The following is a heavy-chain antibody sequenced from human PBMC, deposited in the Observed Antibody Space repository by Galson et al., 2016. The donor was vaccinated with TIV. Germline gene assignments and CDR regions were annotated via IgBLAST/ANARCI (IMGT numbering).Heavy chain of an antibody. V-gene: IGHV3-23*01. CDR2: ISASGGNT. J-gene: IGHJ3*02. CDR3: AKSFQYFYDNSGYFPYGFHI. CDR1: GFTFSSWP. Sequence: SPRLSCAASGFTFSSWPMSWVRRAPGKGLEWVSAISASGGNTFYADSVKGRFTISRDNSKKTLYLQMDGLRAEDTAVYYCAKSFQYFYDNSGYFPYGFHIWGRGTMVTVSS. D-gene: IGHD3-22*01.